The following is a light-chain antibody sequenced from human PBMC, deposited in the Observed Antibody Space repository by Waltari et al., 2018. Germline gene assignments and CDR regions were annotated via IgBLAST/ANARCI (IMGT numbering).Light chain of an antibody. Sequence: SYELTQPPSVSVSPGQTANITCSGDKLGDNYACWYQQKPGQSPVLVMFQHTKRPSGIPERFSGSNSGNTATLTIRGTQAMDEADYYCQVWDSTTAHVVFGGGTKLTVL. CDR2: QHT. J-gene: IGLJ2*01. CDR1: KLGDNY. CDR3: QVWDSTTAHVV. V-gene: IGLV3-1*01.